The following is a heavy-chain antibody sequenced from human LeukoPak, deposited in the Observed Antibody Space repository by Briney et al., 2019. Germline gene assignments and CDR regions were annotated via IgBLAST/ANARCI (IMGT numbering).Heavy chain of an antibody. Sequence: SETLSLTCSVSGDSIAATSYYWAWVRQPPGKGLEWIGSIYYSGNTNYDPSLQSRVTISVDTSKNQFSLSLSSVTAADTAVYYCARQIRYTYDPNWFHPWGQGTLVTVSS. J-gene: IGHJ5*02. V-gene: IGHV4-39*01. CDR2: IYYSGNT. CDR1: GDSIAATSYY. D-gene: IGHD5-12*01. CDR3: ARQIRYTYDPNWFHP.